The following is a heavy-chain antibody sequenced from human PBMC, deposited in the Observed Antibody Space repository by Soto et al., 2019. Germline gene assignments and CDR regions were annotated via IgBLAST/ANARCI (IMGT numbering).Heavy chain of an antibody. CDR2: IYHSGST. J-gene: IGHJ4*02. CDR1: GGSISSGGYS. D-gene: IGHD6-19*01. Sequence: PSETLSLTCAVSGGSISSGGYSWSWIRQPPGKGLNYIGYIYHSGSTYYNPSLKSRVTISVDRSKNQFSLKLSSVTAADTAVYYCARVAVAGTRVDYWGQGTLVTVSS. CDR3: ARVAVAGTRVDY. V-gene: IGHV4-30-2*01.